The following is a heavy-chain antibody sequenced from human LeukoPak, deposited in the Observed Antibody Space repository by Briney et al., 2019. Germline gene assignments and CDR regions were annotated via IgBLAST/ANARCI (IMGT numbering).Heavy chain of an antibody. CDR1: GFSASSNY. J-gene: IGHJ3*01. CDR2: IYRGGST. CDR3: ARGSYGSGNYYIGDAFDL. D-gene: IGHD3-10*01. V-gene: IGHV3-53*01. Sequence: AGGSLRLSCAASGFSASSNYVNWVRQAPGKGLEWVSAIYRGGSTYYADSVRGRFTISRDSSKNTLYLQMNSLRDEDTAVYYCARGSYGSGNYYIGDAFDLWGQGTMVTVSS.